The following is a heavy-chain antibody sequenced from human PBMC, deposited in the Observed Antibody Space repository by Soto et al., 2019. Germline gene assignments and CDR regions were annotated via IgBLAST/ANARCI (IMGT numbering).Heavy chain of an antibody. Sequence: QVQLVQSGAEVKKPGASVKVSCKASGYTFTSYGISWVRQAPGQGLEWMGWISAYNGNTNYAQKLQGRVTMTTDTSXSXXYMELRSLRSDDTGVYYCAGVSDFWSGPGLNWFDPWGQGTLVTVSP. J-gene: IGHJ5*02. V-gene: IGHV1-18*01. CDR3: AGVSDFWSGPGLNWFDP. D-gene: IGHD3-3*01. CDR2: ISAYNGNT. CDR1: GYTFTSYG.